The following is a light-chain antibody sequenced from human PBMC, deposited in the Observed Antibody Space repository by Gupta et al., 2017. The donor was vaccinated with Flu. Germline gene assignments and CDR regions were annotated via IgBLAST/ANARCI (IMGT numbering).Light chain of an antibody. CDR3: QTWCTGIRV. J-gene: IGLJ3*02. CDR2: LNSAGSH. Sequence: LVLTQSPSASASLRASVMLTCPLTSGHSSYAIAWHQQQPEQGPRYLMKLNSAGSHIKGDGIPDPFSGSSSRAERYLTVSSLQSEDEADYYCQTWCTGIRVFGGGTKLTVL. CDR1: SGHSSYA. V-gene: IGLV4-69*01.